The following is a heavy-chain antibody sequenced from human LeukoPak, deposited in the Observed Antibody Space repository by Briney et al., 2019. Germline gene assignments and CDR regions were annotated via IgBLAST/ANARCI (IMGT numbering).Heavy chain of an antibody. Sequence: ASVKVSCKASGYTFISYYMHWVRQAPGQGLEWMGWSNPKSGGTNYAQKFQGRVTMTRDTSISTAYMELSRLRSDDTAVYYCARESFSGYSHDAFDIWGQGTMVTVCS. CDR1: GYTFISYY. V-gene: IGHV1-2*02. CDR3: ARESFSGYSHDAFDI. D-gene: IGHD3-22*01. CDR2: SNPKSGGT. J-gene: IGHJ3*02.